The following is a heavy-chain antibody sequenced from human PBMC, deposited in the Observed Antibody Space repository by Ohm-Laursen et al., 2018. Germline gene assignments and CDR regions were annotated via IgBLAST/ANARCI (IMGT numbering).Heavy chain of an antibody. J-gene: IGHJ4*02. CDR1: GDSISSYY. CDR2: IYSSGST. V-gene: IGHV4-4*07. Sequence: SETLSLTCTVSGDSISSYYWSWIRQPAGKGLEWIGRIYSSGSTNYNPSLKSRVTMSVDTSKSQFSLKVNSVTAADTAVYYCASYRRYLDYWGQGTLVTVSS. CDR3: ASYRRYLDY.